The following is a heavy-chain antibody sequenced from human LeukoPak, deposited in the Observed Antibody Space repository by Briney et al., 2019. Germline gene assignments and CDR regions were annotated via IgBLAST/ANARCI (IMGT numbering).Heavy chain of an antibody. D-gene: IGHD6-13*01. Sequence: PGGSLRLSCAASGFTFSSYEMNWVRQAPGKGLEWVSYISSSGSTIYYADSVKGRFTISRDNAKNSLYLQMNSLRAEDTAVYYCARAAAGSQATWGFVDVWGQGTTVTVSS. CDR2: ISSSGSTI. V-gene: IGHV3-48*03. J-gene: IGHJ6*02. CDR1: GFTFSSYE. CDR3: ARAAAGSQATWGFVDV.